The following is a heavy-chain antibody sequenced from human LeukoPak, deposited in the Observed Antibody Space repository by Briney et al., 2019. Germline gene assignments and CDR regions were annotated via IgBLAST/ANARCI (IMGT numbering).Heavy chain of an antibody. D-gene: IGHD2-15*01. Sequence: PGGSLRLSCAASEFTFSRYSMNWVRQAPGRGLEWVSSISSSSIYIYYADSVKGRFTISRDNAKNSLYMQMNSLRAEDTAVYYCARDVDLFDYWGQGTLVTVSS. V-gene: IGHV3-21*01. J-gene: IGHJ4*02. CDR3: ARDVDLFDY. CDR2: ISSSSIYI. CDR1: EFTFSRYS.